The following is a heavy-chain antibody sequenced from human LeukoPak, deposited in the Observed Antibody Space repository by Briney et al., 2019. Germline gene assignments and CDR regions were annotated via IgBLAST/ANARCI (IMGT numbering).Heavy chain of an antibody. CDR1: GGSVSSGGYY. CDR2: IYYSGST. V-gene: IGHV4-61*08. J-gene: IGHJ4*02. CDR3: ARRARVAAAAFDY. D-gene: IGHD6-13*01. Sequence: SETLSLTCTVSGGSVSSGGYYWSWIRQHPGKGLEWIGYIYYSGSTNYNPSLKSRVTISVDTSKNQFSLKLSSVTAADTAVYYCARRARVAAAAFDYWGQGTLVTVSS.